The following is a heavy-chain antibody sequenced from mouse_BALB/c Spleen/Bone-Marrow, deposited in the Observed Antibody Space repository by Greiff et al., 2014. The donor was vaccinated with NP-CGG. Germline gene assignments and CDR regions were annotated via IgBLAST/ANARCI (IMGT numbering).Heavy chain of an antibody. CDR3: ARDGGVYFDY. J-gene: IGHJ2*01. CDR1: GFSLTSYG. D-gene: IGHD1-1*02. CDR2: IWAGGST. V-gene: IGHV2-9*02. Sequence: QVHVKQSGPGLVAPSQSLSITCTVSGFSLTSYGVHWVRQPPGKGLEWLGVIWAGGSTNYNSALMSRLSISKDNSKSQVFLKMNRLQTDDTAMYYCARDGGVYFDYWGQGTTLTVSS.